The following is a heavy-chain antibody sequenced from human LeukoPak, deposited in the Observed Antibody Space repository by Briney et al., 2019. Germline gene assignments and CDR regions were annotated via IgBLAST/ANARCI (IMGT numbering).Heavy chain of an antibody. CDR3: AKDYSSSV. Sequence: GGSLRLSCAASGFTFSTYTMSWVSQAPGKGLEWVSDISGSGGSTYYPDSVKGRFTISRDNSKNTLYLQMNSLRAEDTAVYYCAKDYSSSVWGQGTLVTVSS. D-gene: IGHD6-13*01. CDR2: ISGSGGST. CDR1: GFTFSTYT. V-gene: IGHV3-23*01. J-gene: IGHJ4*02.